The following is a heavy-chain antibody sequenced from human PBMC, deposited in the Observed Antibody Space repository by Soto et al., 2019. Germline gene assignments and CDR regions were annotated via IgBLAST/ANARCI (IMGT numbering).Heavy chain of an antibody. D-gene: IGHD3-22*01. Sequence: ASVKVSCKASGGTFSSYAISWVRQAPGQGLEWMGGIIPIFGTANYAQKFQGRVTITADKSTSTAYMELSSLRSEDTAVYYCARDRGYYYDSSGFRWFDPWGQGTLLTVSS. CDR3: ARDRGYYYDSSGFRWFDP. CDR2: IIPIFGTA. J-gene: IGHJ5*02. CDR1: GGTFSSYA. V-gene: IGHV1-69*06.